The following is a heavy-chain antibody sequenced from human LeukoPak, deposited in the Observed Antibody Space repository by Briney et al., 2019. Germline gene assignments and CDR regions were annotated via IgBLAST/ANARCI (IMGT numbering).Heavy chain of an antibody. CDR3: ARAGYYYDSSGPLDY. CDR1: GFTFSSYS. D-gene: IGHD3-22*01. CDR2: ISSGSSYI. V-gene: IGHV3-21*01. Sequence: GGSLRLSCAASGFTFSSYSMNWVRQAPGKGLEWVSSISSGSSYIYYADSVKGRFTISRDNAKNSLYLQMNSLRAEDTAVYYCARAGYYYDSSGPLDYWGQGTLVTVSS. J-gene: IGHJ4*02.